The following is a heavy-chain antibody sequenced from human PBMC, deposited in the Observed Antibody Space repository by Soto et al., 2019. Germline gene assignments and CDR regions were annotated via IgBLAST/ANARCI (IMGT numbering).Heavy chain of an antibody. CDR2: ISYDGSNK. D-gene: IGHD1-26*01. V-gene: IGHV3-30*18. J-gene: IGHJ6*03. CDR1: GFTFSSYG. Sequence: GGSLRLSCAASGFTFSSYGMHWVRQAPGKGLEWVAVISYDGSNKYYADSVKGRFTISRDSSKNTLYPQMNSLRAEDTAVYYCAKEGLELIRYMDVWGKGTTVTVSS. CDR3: AKEGLELIRYMDV.